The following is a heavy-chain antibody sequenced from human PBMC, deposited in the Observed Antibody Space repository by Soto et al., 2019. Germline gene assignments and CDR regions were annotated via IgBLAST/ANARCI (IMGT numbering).Heavy chain of an antibody. J-gene: IGHJ6*02. Sequence: QLSESGGGLLQPGGSLTLSCAASGFTLTYAMTWVRQPPGKGLEWVSSMNGAGTSTSYADSVKGRFTMSRDNSKNTLYLEMNTLRTEDTAVYYCARGGADHYSYGMDVWGQGTTVIVSS. V-gene: IGHV3-23*05. CDR2: MNGAGTST. D-gene: IGHD3-10*01. CDR3: ARGGADHYSYGMDV. CDR1: GFTLTYA.